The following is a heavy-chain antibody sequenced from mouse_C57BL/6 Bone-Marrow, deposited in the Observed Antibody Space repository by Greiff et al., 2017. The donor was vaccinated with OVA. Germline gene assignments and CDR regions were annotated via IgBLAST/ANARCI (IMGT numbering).Heavy chain of an antibody. J-gene: IGHJ1*03. D-gene: IGHD1-1*01. CDR1: GYTFTSYW. CDR3: ARRTTDWYFDV. V-gene: IGHV1-69*01. CDR2: IDPSDSYT. Sequence: QVQLQQPGAELVMPGASVKLSCKASGYTFTSYWMHWVKQRPGQGLEWIGEIDPSDSYTNYNQKFKGKSTLTVDKSSSTAYMQLSSLTSEDSAVYYFARRTTDWYFDVWGTGTTVTVSS.